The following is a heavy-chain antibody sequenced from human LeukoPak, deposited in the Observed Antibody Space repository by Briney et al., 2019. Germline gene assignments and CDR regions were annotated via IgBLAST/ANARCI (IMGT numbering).Heavy chain of an antibody. Sequence: GESLKISCKGSGYSFTSYWIGWVRQMPGKGLEWMGIIYPGDSDTGYSPSFQGQVTISADKSISTAYLQWSSLKASDTAMYYCARGYCSSTSCYAFVDWFDPRGQGTLVTVSS. V-gene: IGHV5-51*01. J-gene: IGHJ5*02. D-gene: IGHD2-2*01. CDR3: ARGYCSSTSCYAFVDWFDP. CDR2: IYPGDSDT. CDR1: GYSFTSYW.